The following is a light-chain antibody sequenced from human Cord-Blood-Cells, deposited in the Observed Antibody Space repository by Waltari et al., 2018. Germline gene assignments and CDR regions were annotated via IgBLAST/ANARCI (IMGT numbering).Light chain of an antibody. CDR3: SSYAGSNNYV. Sequence: QSALTQPPSASGSPGQSVTISFSGNSSDVGVKNYVSWYQQHPGKAPKLMIYEVSKRPSGVPDRFSGSKSGNTASLTVSGLQAEDEADYYCSSYAGSNNYVFGTGTKVTVL. CDR2: EVS. CDR1: SSDVGVKNY. V-gene: IGLV2-8*01. J-gene: IGLJ1*01.